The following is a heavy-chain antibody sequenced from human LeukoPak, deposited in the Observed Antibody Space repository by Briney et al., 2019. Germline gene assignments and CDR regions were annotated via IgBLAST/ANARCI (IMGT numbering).Heavy chain of an antibody. CDR2: ISGSGGST. CDR1: GITFSRYA. V-gene: IGHV3-23*01. Sequence: GGSLRLSCAASGITFSRYAMSWVRQAPGKGLEWVSAISGSGGSTYYADSVKGRFTFSRDSSQNTLYLQMNSLRAEDTAVYYCAKERRADGDYISAFDIWGQGTMVTVSS. D-gene: IGHD4-17*01. J-gene: IGHJ3*02. CDR3: AKERRADGDYISAFDI.